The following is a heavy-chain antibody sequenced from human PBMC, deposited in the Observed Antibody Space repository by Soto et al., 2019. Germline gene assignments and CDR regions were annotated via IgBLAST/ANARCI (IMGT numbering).Heavy chain of an antibody. Sequence: ASVKVSCKASGYTFTSYGTSWVRQAPGQGLEWMGWISAYNGNTNYAQKLQGRVTMTTDTSTSTAYMELRSLRSDDTAVYYCARDPGSGWQPYYFDYWGQGTLVTVSS. CDR3: ARDPGSGWQPYYFDY. CDR1: GYTFTSYG. CDR2: ISAYNGNT. D-gene: IGHD6-19*01. J-gene: IGHJ4*02. V-gene: IGHV1-18*04.